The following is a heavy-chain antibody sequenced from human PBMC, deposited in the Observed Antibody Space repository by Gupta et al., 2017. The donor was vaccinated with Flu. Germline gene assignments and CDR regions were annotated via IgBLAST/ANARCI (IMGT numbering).Heavy chain of an antibody. Sequence: EVQRLESGGGVVQPGGSLRLSCAASAFTFSSYPMTCVRQAPGKGLEWVSAISGSGGSTYYADSVKGRFTISRDNSKNTLYLQINSLRAEDTAVYYCAKYTNQSFGGWYFDLWGRGTLVTVSS. V-gene: IGHV3-23*01. J-gene: IGHJ2*01. CDR1: AFTFSSYP. CDR2: ISGSGGST. CDR3: AKYTNQSFGGWYFDL. D-gene: IGHD3-10*01.